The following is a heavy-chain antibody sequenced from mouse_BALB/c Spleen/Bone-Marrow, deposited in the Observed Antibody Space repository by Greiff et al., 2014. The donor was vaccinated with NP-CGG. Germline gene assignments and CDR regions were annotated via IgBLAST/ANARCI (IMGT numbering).Heavy chain of an antibody. J-gene: IGHJ4*01. D-gene: IGHD2-1*01. CDR1: GYTFTSYW. CDR2: IAPGSGST. Sequence: DLVKPGASVKLSCKASGYTFTSYWINWIKQRPGQGLEWIGRIAPGSGSTCYNEMFKGKATLTADTSSSTAYIQLSSLSSEDSAVYFCARFPIYYGNYGAMDYWGQGTSVTVSS. CDR3: ARFPIYYGNYGAMDY. V-gene: IGHV1S41*01.